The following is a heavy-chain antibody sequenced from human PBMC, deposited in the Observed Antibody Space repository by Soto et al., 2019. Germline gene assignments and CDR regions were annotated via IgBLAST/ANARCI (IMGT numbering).Heavy chain of an antibody. CDR3: ARYRREAVAGYTLDN. V-gene: IGHV4-59*01. J-gene: IGHJ4*02. D-gene: IGHD6-13*01. Sequence: SETLSLTCTVSGGSISSNYWTWIRQPPGKGLEWIGYVYNSGSTNYNPSLKSRVTISEDTSKSQFSMKVNSMTAADTAVYYCARYRREAVAGYTLDNWGQGILVTVSS. CDR1: GGSISSNY. CDR2: VYNSGST.